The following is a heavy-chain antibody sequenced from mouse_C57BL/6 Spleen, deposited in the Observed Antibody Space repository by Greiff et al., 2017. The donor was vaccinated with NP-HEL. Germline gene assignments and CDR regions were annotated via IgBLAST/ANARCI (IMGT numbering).Heavy chain of an antibody. J-gene: IGHJ2*01. CDR1: GYTFTSYW. Sequence: VKLQQPGTELVKPGASVKLSCKASGYTFTSYWMHWVKQRPGQGLEWIGNINPSNGGTNYNEKFKSKATLTVDKSSSTAYMQLSSLTSEDSAVYYGAGEDYYGSSYPFDYGGQGTTLTVSA. CDR2: INPSNGGT. V-gene: IGHV1-53*01. CDR3: AGEDYYGSSYPFDY. D-gene: IGHD1-1*01.